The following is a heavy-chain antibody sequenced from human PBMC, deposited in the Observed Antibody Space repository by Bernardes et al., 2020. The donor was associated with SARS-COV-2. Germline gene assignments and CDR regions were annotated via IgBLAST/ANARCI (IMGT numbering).Heavy chain of an antibody. Sequence: SETLSPTCTVSGASIRSSYHYWVWIRQPPGKGLEWIGTIYYTGTTYYNPSLKSPVTLSVDTSKKQFSLKMGSVTATDTAVYYCARQELHPLGYFNGLHVWGQGNTVTVAS. CDR2: IYYTGTT. CDR1: GASIRSSYHY. V-gene: IGHV4-39*01. J-gene: IGHJ6*02. CDR3: ARQELHPLGYFNGLHV. D-gene: IGHD1-26*01.